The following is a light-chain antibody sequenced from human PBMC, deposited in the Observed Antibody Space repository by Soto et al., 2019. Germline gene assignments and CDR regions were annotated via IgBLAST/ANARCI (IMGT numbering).Light chain of an antibody. J-gene: IGKJ2*01. CDR2: DAS. CDR1: QSVRSSY. Sequence: EIVLTQSPATLSLSPGERATLSCGASQSVRSSYLAWYQQRPGLAPRLLIYDASYRATGIPDRFSGSGSGTDFTLTISRLEPEDFAVYYCQQYGSSPQTFGQGTKLEIK. CDR3: QQYGSSPQT. V-gene: IGKV3D-20*01.